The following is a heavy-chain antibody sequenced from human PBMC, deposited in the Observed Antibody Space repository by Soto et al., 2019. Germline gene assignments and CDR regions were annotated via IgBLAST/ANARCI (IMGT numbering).Heavy chain of an antibody. Sequence: PGGSLRLSCAASGFTFSSYAMSWVRQAPGKGLEWVSAISGSGGSTYYADSVKGRFTISRDNSKNTLYLQMNSLRAEDTAVYYCAKDGRYYDFWSGYSFLPHQVGYMDVWGKGTTVTVSS. J-gene: IGHJ6*03. CDR1: GFTFSSYA. CDR3: AKDGRYYDFWSGYSFLPHQVGYMDV. D-gene: IGHD3-3*01. V-gene: IGHV3-23*01. CDR2: ISGSGGST.